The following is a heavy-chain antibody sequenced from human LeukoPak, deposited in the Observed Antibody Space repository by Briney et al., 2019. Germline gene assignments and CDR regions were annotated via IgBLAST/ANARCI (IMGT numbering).Heavy chain of an antibody. CDR2: IYYSGST. D-gene: IGHD2-21*02. CDR3: ARSWHIVVVTAIGGRGNYFDY. Sequence: SETLSLTCTVSGGSISSYYWSWIRQPPGKGLEWIGYIYYSGSTNYNPSLKSRVTISVDTSKNQFSLKLSSVTAADTAVYYCARSWHIVVVTAIGGRGNYFDYWGQGTLVTVSS. V-gene: IGHV4-59*12. CDR1: GGSISSYY. J-gene: IGHJ4*02.